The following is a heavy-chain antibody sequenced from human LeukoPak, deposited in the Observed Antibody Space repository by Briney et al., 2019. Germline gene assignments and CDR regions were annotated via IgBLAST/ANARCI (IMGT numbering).Heavy chain of an antibody. CDR3: ARNFYDSSGYPLGLFDY. Sequence: SVNVSCKASGGTFSSYAISWVRQAPGQGLEWMGGIIPIFGTANYAQKFQGRVTITADESTSTAYMELSSLRSEDTAVYYCARNFYDSSGYPLGLFDYWGQGTLVTVSS. CDR1: GGTFSSYA. D-gene: IGHD3-22*01. V-gene: IGHV1-69*13. CDR2: IIPIFGTA. J-gene: IGHJ4*02.